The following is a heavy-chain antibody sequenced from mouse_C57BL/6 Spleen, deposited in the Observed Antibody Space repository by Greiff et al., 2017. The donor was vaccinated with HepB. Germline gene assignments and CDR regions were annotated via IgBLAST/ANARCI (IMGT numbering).Heavy chain of an antibody. D-gene: IGHD1-1*01. Sequence: EVQGVESGPVLVKPGASVKMSCKASGYTFTDYYMNWVKQSHGKSLEWIGVINPYNGGTSYNQKFKGKATLTVDKSSSTAYMELNSLTSEDSAVYYCARGDGSSFYFDYWGQGTTLTVSS. J-gene: IGHJ2*01. V-gene: IGHV1-19*01. CDR3: ARGDGSSFYFDY. CDR2: INPYNGGT. CDR1: GYTFTDYY.